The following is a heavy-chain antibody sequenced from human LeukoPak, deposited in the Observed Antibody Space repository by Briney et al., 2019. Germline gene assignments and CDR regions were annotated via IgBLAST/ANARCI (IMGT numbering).Heavy chain of an antibody. CDR3: AKKLVPYQKLGIWDYFDY. CDR2: ISYDGSNK. D-gene: IGHD7-27*01. CDR1: RFTFSSYA. Sequence: PGRSLRLSCAASRFTFSSYAMHWVRQAPGKGLEWVAVISYDGSNKYYADSVKGRFTISRDNSKNTLYLQMNSLRAEDTAVYYCAKKLVPYQKLGIWDYFDYWGQGTLVTVSS. V-gene: IGHV3-30-3*02. J-gene: IGHJ4*02.